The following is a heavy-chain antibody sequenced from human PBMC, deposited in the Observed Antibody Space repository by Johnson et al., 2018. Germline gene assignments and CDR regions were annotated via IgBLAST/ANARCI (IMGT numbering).Heavy chain of an antibody. J-gene: IGHJ3*02. CDR1: GFTFSDYY. Sequence: QVQLQESGGGLVKPGGSLRLSCAASGFTFSDYYMSWIRQAPGKGLEWVSYISSSGSTIYYAASVKGRFTISRDHAKNSLYLQMNSLRAEGTAVYYCARDITGWQWRARRDAFDIWGQGTMVTVSS. V-gene: IGHV3-11*04. CDR3: ARDITGWQWRARRDAFDI. CDR2: ISSSGSTI. D-gene: IGHD6-19*01.